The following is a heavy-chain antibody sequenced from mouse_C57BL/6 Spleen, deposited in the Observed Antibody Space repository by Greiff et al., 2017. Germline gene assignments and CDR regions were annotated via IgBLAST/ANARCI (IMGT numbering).Heavy chain of an antibody. J-gene: IGHJ1*03. D-gene: IGHD2-3*01. V-gene: IGHV1-80*01. Sequence: QVQLQQSGAELVKPGASVKISCKASGYAFSSYWMNWVKQRPGKGLEWIGQIYPGDGDTNYNGKFKGKATLTADKSSSTAYMQLSSLTSEDSAVYFCARVYDGYYGGYFDVWGTGTTVTVSS. CDR2: IYPGDGDT. CDR3: ARVYDGYYGGYFDV. CDR1: GYAFSSYW.